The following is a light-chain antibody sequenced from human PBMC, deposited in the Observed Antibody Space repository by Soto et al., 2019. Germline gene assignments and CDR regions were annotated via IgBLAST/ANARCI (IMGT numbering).Light chain of an antibody. V-gene: IGKV1-12*02. Sequence: DIQMTQSPSAVSASAGDRVTITCRASQDVTSGLAWYQQKPGKAPKLLIKDASTLQSGVPSRFSGSGSGTEFSLTISSLQPEDFATSYCHHANSFPFTFGPGTKVEI. CDR2: DAS. J-gene: IGKJ3*01. CDR1: QDVTSG. CDR3: HHANSFPFT.